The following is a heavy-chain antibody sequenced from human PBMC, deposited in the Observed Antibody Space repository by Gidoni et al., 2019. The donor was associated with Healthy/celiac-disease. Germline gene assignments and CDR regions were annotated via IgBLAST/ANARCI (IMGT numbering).Heavy chain of an antibody. CDR1: GFTFSSYG. Sequence: QVQLVESGGGVVQPGRSLSLACPASGFTFSSYGMHWVRQAPGKGLEWVAVISYDGSNKYYADSVKGRFTISRDNSKNTLYLQMNSLRAEDTAVYYCAKDHTPGVLYGSGSYYSSPNSYFDYWGQGTLVTVSS. V-gene: IGHV3-30*18. CDR3: AKDHTPGVLYGSGSYYSSPNSYFDY. CDR2: ISYDGSNK. J-gene: IGHJ4*02. D-gene: IGHD3-10*01.